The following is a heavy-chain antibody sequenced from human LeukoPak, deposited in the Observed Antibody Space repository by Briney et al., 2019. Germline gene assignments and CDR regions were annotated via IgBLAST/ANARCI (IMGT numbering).Heavy chain of an antibody. J-gene: IGHJ4*02. Sequence: GGSLRLSCAASGFTFSSYAMSWVRQAPGKGLEWVSAISGSGDSTYYADSVKGRFTISRDNSKNTLYLQMNSLTAEDTAVYYCAKDASSTYYIYYFDYWGQGTLVTVSS. V-gene: IGHV3-23*01. CDR3: AKDASSTYYIYYFDY. CDR2: ISGSGDST. CDR1: GFTFSSYA. D-gene: IGHD3-22*01.